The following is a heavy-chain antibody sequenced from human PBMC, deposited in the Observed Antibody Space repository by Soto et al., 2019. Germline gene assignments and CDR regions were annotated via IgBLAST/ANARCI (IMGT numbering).Heavy chain of an antibody. J-gene: IGHJ4*02. CDR1: GGSFSGYY. CDR3: VMKRGIAVAGTGRYFDY. D-gene: IGHD6-19*01. Sequence: TLSRTCAVYGGSFSGYYGSWIRQPPGKRMEWIGEINHSGSTNYNPSLKRRVTISVDPSKNQFSLKLSSVTAAATVVYYCVMKRGIAVAGTGRYFDYWGQGTLVTVSS. CDR2: INHSGST. V-gene: IGHV4-34*01.